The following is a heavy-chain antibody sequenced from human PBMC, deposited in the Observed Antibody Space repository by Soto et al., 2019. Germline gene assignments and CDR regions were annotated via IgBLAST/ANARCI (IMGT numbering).Heavy chain of an antibody. CDR1: GGSLSSLTYY. D-gene: IGHD3-10*01. CDR3: ARHGFVVSGPRGWYDP. Sequence: SEALSLTCSVSGGSLSSLTYYWGWLRQPPGEGLEWIASIYIDGSSVYNLSLKSRVTISIDTSKNQFSLKLSSVTAADTAVYYCARHGFVVSGPRGWYDPWGQGTLVTVSS. V-gene: IGHV4-39*01. J-gene: IGHJ5*02. CDR2: IYIDGSS.